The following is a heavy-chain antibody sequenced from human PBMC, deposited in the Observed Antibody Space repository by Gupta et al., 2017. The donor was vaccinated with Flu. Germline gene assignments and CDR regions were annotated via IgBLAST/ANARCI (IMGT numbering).Heavy chain of an antibody. Sequence: GKGLEWVAVISYEGRNQYYADTVEGRITISRDNSKNTMYLQMNSLRAGDTAVYYCAEDFIAARPICSYYMDVWGKGTTVTVSS. D-gene: IGHD6-6*01. J-gene: IGHJ6*03. CDR3: AEDFIAARPICSYYMDV. V-gene: IGHV3-30*18. CDR2: ISYEGRNQ.